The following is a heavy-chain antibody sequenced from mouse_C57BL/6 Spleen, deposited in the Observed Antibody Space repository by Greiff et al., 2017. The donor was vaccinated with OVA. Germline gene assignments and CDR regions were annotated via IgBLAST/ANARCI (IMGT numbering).Heavy chain of an antibody. V-gene: IGHV1-69*01. J-gene: IGHJ2*01. CDR1: GYTFTSYW. D-gene: IGHD1-1*01. Sequence: QVQLQQPGAELVMPGASVKLSCKASGYTFTSYWMHWVKQRPGQGLEWIGEIDPSDSYTKYNQKFKGKSTLTVDKSSSTAYMQLSSLTSEDSAVYYCARSGITTVVDYWGQGTTLTVSS. CDR3: ARSGITTVVDY. CDR2: IDPSDSYT.